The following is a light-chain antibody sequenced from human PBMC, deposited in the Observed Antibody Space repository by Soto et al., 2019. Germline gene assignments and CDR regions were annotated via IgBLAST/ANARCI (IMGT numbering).Light chain of an antibody. J-gene: IGKJ1*01. Sequence: DIVMTQSPLSLPVTPGEPASISCRSSQSLLHSNGYNYLDWYLQKPGQSPQVLIYLGSNRASGVPDRFSGSGSGTDFTLKISRVEAEDVGVYYCMQPLQTPWTFGQGTKVE. CDR1: QSLLHSNGYNY. CDR3: MQPLQTPWT. V-gene: IGKV2-28*01. CDR2: LGS.